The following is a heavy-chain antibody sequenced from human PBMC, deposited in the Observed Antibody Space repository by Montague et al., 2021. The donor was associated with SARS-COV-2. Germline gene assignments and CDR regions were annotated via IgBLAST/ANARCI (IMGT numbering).Heavy chain of an antibody. V-gene: IGHV2-5*02. Sequence: PALVKPTQTLTLTCTFSGFSLSTSGVGVGWIRQPPGKALEWLALIYWDDDKRYSPSLKSRLTITKDTSKNQVVLTMTNMDPVDTATYFCAHKGRGFWNGAFDYWGQGTLVTVSS. CDR2: IYWDDDK. CDR1: GFSLSTSGVG. D-gene: IGHD3-3*01. CDR3: AHKGRGFWNGAFDY. J-gene: IGHJ4*02.